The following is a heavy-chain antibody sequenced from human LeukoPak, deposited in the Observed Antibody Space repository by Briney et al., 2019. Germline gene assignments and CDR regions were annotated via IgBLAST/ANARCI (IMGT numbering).Heavy chain of an antibody. V-gene: IGHV4-59*08. CDR3: ARHRGSGSYYDPHDY. J-gene: IGHJ4*02. CDR2: IYYSGST. D-gene: IGHD1-26*01. Sequence: SETLSLTCTVSGGSIGSYYWSWIRQPPGKGLEWIGYIYYSGSTNYNPSLKSRVTISVDTSKNQFSLNLNAVTAADTAVYYCARHRGSGSYYDPHDYWGQGTLVTVSS. CDR1: GGSIGSYY.